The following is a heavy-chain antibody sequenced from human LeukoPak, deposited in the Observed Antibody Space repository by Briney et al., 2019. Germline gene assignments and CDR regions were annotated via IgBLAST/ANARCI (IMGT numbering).Heavy chain of an antibody. J-gene: IGHJ2*01. CDR2: IYYSGST. CDR3: ARDSIDPWELLPHWYFDL. Sequence: SETLSLTCTVSGGSISSYYWSWIRQPPGKGLEWIGYIYYSGSTNYNPSLKSRVTISVDTSKNQFSLKLSSVTAAGTAVYYCARDSIDPWELLPHWYFDLWGRGTLVTVSS. D-gene: IGHD1-26*01. CDR1: GGSISSYY. V-gene: IGHV4-59*01.